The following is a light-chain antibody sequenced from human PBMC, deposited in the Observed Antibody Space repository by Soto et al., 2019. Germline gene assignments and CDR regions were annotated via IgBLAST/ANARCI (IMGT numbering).Light chain of an antibody. J-gene: IGKJ5*01. CDR1: QSISNW. CDR3: QQYNSYSIT. Sequence: DIQMTQSPSTLSASVGDRVTITCRASQSISNWLAWYQQKPGKAPKLLIYKASSLESGVPSRFSGSGSGTEFTLTISSPQPDDFATYYCQQYNSYSITFGQGTRLEIK. CDR2: KAS. V-gene: IGKV1-5*03.